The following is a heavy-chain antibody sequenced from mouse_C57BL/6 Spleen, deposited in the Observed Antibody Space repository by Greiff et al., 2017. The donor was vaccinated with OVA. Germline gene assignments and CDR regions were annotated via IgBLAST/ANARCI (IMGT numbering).Heavy chain of an antibody. Sequence: VQLQQPGAELVRPGSSVKLSCKASGYTFTSYWMHWVKQRPIQGLEWIGNIDPSDSETHYNQKFKDKATLTVDKSSSPAYMQLSSLTSEDSAVDYCARWGVGEDAMDYWGQGTSVTVSS. CDR2: IDPSDSET. CDR1: GYTFTSYW. CDR3: ARWGVGEDAMDY. V-gene: IGHV1-52*01. J-gene: IGHJ4*01. D-gene: IGHD1-1*02.